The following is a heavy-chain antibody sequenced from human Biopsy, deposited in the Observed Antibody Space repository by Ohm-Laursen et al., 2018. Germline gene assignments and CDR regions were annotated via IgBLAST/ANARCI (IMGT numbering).Heavy chain of an antibody. J-gene: IGHJ6*02. CDR2: SIPMLGIA. V-gene: IGHV1-69*04. Sequence: ASVKVSCKASGGSSSNSGITWVRQAPGQGLEWMGRSIPMLGIANYAQKFQDRLTITSDKCTRTAYMELSSLRSGDTAVYYCARTSIMDVWGQGTTVTVSS. CDR1: GGSSSNSG. CDR3: ARTSIMDV. D-gene: IGHD2/OR15-2a*01.